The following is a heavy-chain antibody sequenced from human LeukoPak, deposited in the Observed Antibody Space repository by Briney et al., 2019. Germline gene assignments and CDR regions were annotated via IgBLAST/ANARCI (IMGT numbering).Heavy chain of an antibody. CDR3: ARDTAVAGYAFDY. Sequence: GASVKVSCKASGYTFTSYYMHWVRQAPGQGLEWMGIINPSGGSTSYAQKFRGRVTMTRDMSTSTVYMELSSLRSEDTAVYYCARDTAVAGYAFDYWGQGTLVTVSS. D-gene: IGHD6-19*01. V-gene: IGHV1-46*01. CDR1: GYTFTSYY. CDR2: INPSGGST. J-gene: IGHJ4*02.